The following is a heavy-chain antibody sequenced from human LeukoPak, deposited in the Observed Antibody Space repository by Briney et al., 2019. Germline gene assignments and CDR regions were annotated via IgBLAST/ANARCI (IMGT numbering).Heavy chain of an antibody. CDR1: GYTFTTYY. Sequence: ASVKVSCKASGYTFTTYYIHWVRPAPGQGLEWMGAINPSGGSTTYAQKFQGRVTMTRDTSTGTVSMELSSLRSEDTAVYYCGRYSWGDSSSSVWFDPWGQGTLVTVSS. J-gene: IGHJ5*02. CDR2: INPSGGST. V-gene: IGHV1-46*01. CDR3: GRYSWGDSSSSVWFDP. D-gene: IGHD6-6*01.